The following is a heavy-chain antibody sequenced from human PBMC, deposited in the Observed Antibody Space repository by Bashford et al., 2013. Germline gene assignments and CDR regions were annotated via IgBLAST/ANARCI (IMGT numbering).Heavy chain of an antibody. Sequence: SVKVSCKASGGTFSSYAISWVRQAPGQGLEWMGGIIPIFGTANYAQKFQGRVTITADESTSTAYMELSSLRSEDTAVYYCARAVGCSGGSCYDYYYYGMDVWGQGTTVTVSS. J-gene: IGHJ6*02. D-gene: IGHD2-15*01. CDR2: IIPIFGTA. CDR1: GGTFSSYA. CDR3: ARAVGCSGGSCYDYYYYGMDV. V-gene: IGHV1-69*13.